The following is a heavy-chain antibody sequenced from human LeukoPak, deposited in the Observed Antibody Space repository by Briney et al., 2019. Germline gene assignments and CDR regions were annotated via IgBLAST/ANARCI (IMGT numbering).Heavy chain of an antibody. J-gene: IGHJ4*02. CDR3: ARETGPGSSSGYSYGPFDY. CDR1: GFTFSSYS. CDR2: ISSSSSYI. D-gene: IGHD5-18*01. V-gene: IGHV3-21*01. Sequence: GGSLRLSCAASGFTFSSYSMNWVRQAPGKGLEWVSSISSSSSYIYYADSVKGRFTISRDNAKNSLYLQMNSLRAEDTAVYYCARETGPGSSSGYSYGPFDYWGQGTLVTVSS.